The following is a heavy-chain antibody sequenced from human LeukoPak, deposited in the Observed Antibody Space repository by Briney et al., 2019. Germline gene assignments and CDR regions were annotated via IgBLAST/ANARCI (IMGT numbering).Heavy chain of an antibody. CDR2: IYYSGST. V-gene: IGHV4-39*07. J-gene: IGHJ3*02. Sequence: SETLSLTCTVSGGSISSSTYFWGWIRQPPGKGLEWIGTIYYSGSTYYNPSLKSRVTISVDTSKNQISLKLTSVTAADTAVYYCARATAFFDIWGQGTMVTVSS. CDR1: GGSISSSTYF. CDR3: ARATAFFDI.